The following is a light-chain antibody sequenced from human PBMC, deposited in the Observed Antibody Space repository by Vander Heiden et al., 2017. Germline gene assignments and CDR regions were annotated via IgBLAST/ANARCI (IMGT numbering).Light chain of an antibody. Sequence: DIVLTQSPATLSLSPGERATLSCRASQSVSSYLAWYQQKPGQAPRLLIYDASTRATGIPARFSGSGSGTDFTLTISSLEPEDFAVYYCQQRSNWLWTFGQGTKVEIK. CDR2: DAS. V-gene: IGKV3-11*01. CDR1: QSVSSY. CDR3: QQRSNWLWT. J-gene: IGKJ1*01.